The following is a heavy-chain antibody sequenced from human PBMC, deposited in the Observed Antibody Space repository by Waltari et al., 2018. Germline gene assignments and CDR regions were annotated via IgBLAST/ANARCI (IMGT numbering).Heavy chain of an antibody. Sequence: QLQLQESGPRLVKPSETLSLSCTVSGGPISSSPNYWVWIRQPPGKGLEWIGSIYYSGSTYYNPSLKSRVTIAVDTAKNQVSLKLTSVSAADTAVYYCARDVDMSFYYYMDVWGKGTTVTISS. D-gene: IGHD2-21*01. CDR3: ARDVDMSFYYYMDV. CDR2: IYYSGST. V-gene: IGHV4-39*07. J-gene: IGHJ6*03. CDR1: GGPISSSPNY.